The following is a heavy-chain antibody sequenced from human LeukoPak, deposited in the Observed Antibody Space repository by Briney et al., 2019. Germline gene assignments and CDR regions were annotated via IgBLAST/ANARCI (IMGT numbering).Heavy chain of an antibody. V-gene: IGHV4-38-2*01. CDR1: GYSISSGYY. Sequence: SETLSLTCAVSGYSISSGYYWGWIRQPPGKGLEWIGSIYHSGSTNYNPSLKSRVTISVDTSKNQFSLKLSSVTAADTAVYYCARGPRRIAAAGRTNTPFDYWGQGTLVTVSS. J-gene: IGHJ4*02. CDR3: ARGPRRIAAAGRTNTPFDY. D-gene: IGHD6-13*01. CDR2: IYHSGST.